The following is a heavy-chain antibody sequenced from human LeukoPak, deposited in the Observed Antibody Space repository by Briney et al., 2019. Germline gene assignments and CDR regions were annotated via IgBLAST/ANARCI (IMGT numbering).Heavy chain of an antibody. D-gene: IGHD2-15*01. CDR2: IKKDGSEK. CDR3: TTDTWYSAGH. Sequence: GGSLRLSCTASGFIFSGSWMAWIRQAPGKGLEWVAIIKKDGSEKYYVDSMKGRFTISRDNAKNSLFLQMNSLRAEDTAIYYCTTDTWYSAGHWGQGALVTVSS. J-gene: IGHJ4*02. CDR1: GFIFSGSW. V-gene: IGHV3-7*03.